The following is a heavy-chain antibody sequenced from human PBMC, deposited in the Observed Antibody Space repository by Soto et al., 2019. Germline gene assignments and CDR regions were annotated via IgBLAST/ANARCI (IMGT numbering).Heavy chain of an antibody. Sequence: SETLSLTCTVSGGSISSYYWSWIRQPPGKGLEWIGYIYDSGSTNYNPSLKSRVTMSVDTSKNHFSLKLISVTTADTAVYFCAREGNLGRWIQPLDSWGQGTLVTVSS. CDR1: GGSISSYY. CDR3: AREGNLGRWIQPLDS. CDR2: IYDSGST. V-gene: IGHV4-59*01. D-gene: IGHD2-2*03. J-gene: IGHJ4*02.